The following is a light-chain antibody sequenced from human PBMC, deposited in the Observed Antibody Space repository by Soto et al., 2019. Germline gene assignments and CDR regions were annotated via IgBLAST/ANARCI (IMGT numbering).Light chain of an antibody. V-gene: IGLV2-14*01. CDR3: SSYTSSSTLLYV. Sequence: QSALTQPASVSGSPGQSITISCTGTSSDVGGYNYGSWYQQYPGKAPKLMIYEVRNRPSGVSNRFSGSKSGNTASLTISGLQAEDEADYYCSSYTSSSTLLYVFGTGTKLTVL. J-gene: IGLJ1*01. CDR1: SSDVGGYNY. CDR2: EVR.